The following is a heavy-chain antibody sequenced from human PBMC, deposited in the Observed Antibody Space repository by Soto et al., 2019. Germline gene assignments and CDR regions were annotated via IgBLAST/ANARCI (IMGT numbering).Heavy chain of an antibody. CDR1: GFTFSSYN. Sequence: EVQLVESGGGLVQPGGSLRLSCAASGFTFSSYNMHWVRQAPGKGLEWVSYISSSGSTIYYADSVKGRFTISRDNTKNALSQQINSLKVEDTAVYDCARDHSARVVESSPNFDYWGQGTLVTVSS. D-gene: IGHD3-16*02. CDR3: ARDHSARVVESSPNFDY. CDR2: ISSSGSTI. J-gene: IGHJ4*02. V-gene: IGHV3-48*03.